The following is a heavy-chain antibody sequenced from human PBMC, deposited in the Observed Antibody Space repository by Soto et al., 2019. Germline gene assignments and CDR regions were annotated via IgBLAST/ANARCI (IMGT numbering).Heavy chain of an antibody. D-gene: IGHD3-9*01. CDR1: GFSFSYYG. Sequence: GGSLRLSCAASGFSFSYYGMHWVRQAPGKGLEWVAVIWYDGSNKYYADSVKGRFTISRDNSKNTLYLQMNSLRAEDTAVYYCAREGLHHYDILNGYFQGAGGYNWFDPWGQGTLVTVSS. J-gene: IGHJ5*02. CDR3: AREGLHHYDILNGYFQGAGGYNWFDP. CDR2: IWYDGSNK. V-gene: IGHV3-33*01.